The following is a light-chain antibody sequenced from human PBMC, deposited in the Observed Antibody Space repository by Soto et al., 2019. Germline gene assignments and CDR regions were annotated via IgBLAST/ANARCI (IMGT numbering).Light chain of an antibody. Sequence: QSVLTQPASVSGSPGQSITMSCTGTSSDVGYYNYVSWYQLHPGKAPKLMIYDVSNRPSGISNRFSGSKSGNAASLTISGLQAEDEADYYCSSYTASTTYVFGTGTKVTDL. J-gene: IGLJ1*01. V-gene: IGLV2-14*03. CDR2: DVS. CDR3: SSYTASTTYV. CDR1: SSDVGYYNY.